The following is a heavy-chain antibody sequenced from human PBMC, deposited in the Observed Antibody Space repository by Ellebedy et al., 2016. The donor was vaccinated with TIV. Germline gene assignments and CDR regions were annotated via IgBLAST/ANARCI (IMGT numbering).Heavy chain of an antibody. J-gene: IGHJ6*02. CDR1: GYTFTSYD. CDR3: ARAGVDGSGSYQIRYYYYYYGMDV. CDR2: MNPNSGNT. V-gene: IGHV1-8*01. Sequence: ASVKVSXXASGYTFTSYDINWVRQATGQGLEWMGWMNPNSGNTGYAQKFQGRVTMTRNTSISTAYMELSSLRSEDTAVYYCARAGVDGSGSYQIRYYYYYYGMDVWGQGTTVTVSS. D-gene: IGHD3-10*01.